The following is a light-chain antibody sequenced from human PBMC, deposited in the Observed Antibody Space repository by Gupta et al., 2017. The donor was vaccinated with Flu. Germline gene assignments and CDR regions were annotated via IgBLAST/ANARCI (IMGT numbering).Light chain of an antibody. CDR1: QSVLHSKGYNY. V-gene: IGKV2-28*01. Sequence: PVTPGEPAAISCRSSQSVLHSKGYNYLDWYLQKPEQSPQLLIDLGSNRACGVHARFSGSGSGTEFTLKISRVEAEDVGVYYCMQALQTLRTIGGGPRLRSN. CDR3: MQALQTLRT. CDR2: LGS. J-gene: IGKJ4*01.